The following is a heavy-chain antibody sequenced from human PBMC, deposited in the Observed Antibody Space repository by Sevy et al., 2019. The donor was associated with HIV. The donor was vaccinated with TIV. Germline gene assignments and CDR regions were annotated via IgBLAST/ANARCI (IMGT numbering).Heavy chain of an antibody. D-gene: IGHD3-22*01. J-gene: IGHJ4*02. Sequence: GGSLRLSCAASGFTFSSYAMSWVRQAPGKGLEWVSAISGSGGSTYYADSVKGRFTISRDNSKNTLYLQMNSLRAEDTAVYYRAKDQNGDYYDSSGYGYWGQGTLVTVSS. V-gene: IGHV3-23*01. CDR1: GFTFSSYA. CDR2: ISGSGGST. CDR3: AKDQNGDYYDSSGYGY.